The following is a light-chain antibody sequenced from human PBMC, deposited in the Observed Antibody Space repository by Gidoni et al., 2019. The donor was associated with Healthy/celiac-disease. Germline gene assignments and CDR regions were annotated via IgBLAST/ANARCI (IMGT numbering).Light chain of an antibody. CDR3: QQSYSTSIT. CDR2: AAY. CDR1: QSISSY. J-gene: IGKJ5*01. V-gene: IGKV1-39*01. Sequence: DIQMTQSPSSLSASVGDRVTITCRASQSISSYLNWYPQKPGKAPKLLIYAAYSLQSGVPSRFSGSGSGTDFTLTISSLQPEDFATYYCQQSYSTSITFGQGTRLEIK.